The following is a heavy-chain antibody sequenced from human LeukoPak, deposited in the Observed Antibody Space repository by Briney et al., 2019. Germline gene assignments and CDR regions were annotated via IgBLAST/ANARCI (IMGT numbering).Heavy chain of an antibody. Sequence: SETLSLTCSVSGGSISNYYWSWIRQPPGKGLEWIAHIHYSGTTSYRPSLNSRLTISVDTSKNQFSLKLSSVTAADTAVYYCARRIAAAGRRGYFQHWGQGTLVTVSS. CDR3: ARRIAAAGRRGYFQH. V-gene: IGHV4-59*12. D-gene: IGHD6-13*01. CDR2: IHYSGTT. J-gene: IGHJ1*01. CDR1: GGSISNYY.